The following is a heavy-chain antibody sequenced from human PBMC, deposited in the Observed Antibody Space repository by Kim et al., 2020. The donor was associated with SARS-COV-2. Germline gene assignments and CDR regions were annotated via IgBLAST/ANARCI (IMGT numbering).Heavy chain of an antibody. CDR3: ARGDPKLRLTMVRGVIFDY. Sequence: ETLSLTCAVYGGSFSGYYWSWIRQPPGKGLEWIGEINHSGSTNYNPSLKSRVTISVDTSKNQFSLKLSSVTAADTAVYYCARGDPKLRLTMVRGVIFDYWGQGTLVTVSS. CDR1: GGSFSGYY. V-gene: IGHV4-34*01. J-gene: IGHJ4*02. CDR2: INHSGST. D-gene: IGHD3-10*01.